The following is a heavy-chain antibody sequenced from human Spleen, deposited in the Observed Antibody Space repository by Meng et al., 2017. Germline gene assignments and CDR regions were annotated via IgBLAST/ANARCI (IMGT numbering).Heavy chain of an antibody. CDR3: ARSFFDILTGRPDAFDI. D-gene: IGHD3-9*01. CDR2: IYSGGST. V-gene: IGHV3-53*04. J-gene: IGHJ3*02. CDR1: GFTVSSNY. Sequence: GESLKISCAASGFTVSSNYMSWVRQAPGKGLEWVSVIYSGGSTDYADSVKGRFTISRHNSKDTLYLQMNSLRAEDTAVYYCARSFFDILTGRPDAFDIWGKGTMVTVSS.